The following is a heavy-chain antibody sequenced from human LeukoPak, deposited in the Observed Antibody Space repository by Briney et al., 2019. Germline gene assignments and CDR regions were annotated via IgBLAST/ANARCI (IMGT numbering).Heavy chain of an antibody. D-gene: IGHD6-19*01. CDR3: TRGDPAVASLGY. V-gene: IGHV4-39*02. CDR2: IYYTGST. J-gene: IGHJ4*02. Sequence: SETLSLTCTVSGGSISRSTYYWGWIRQPPGKGLEWIGSIYYTGSTYYNPSLKSRVTISVDTSKNHISLKLTSVTAADTAVYYCTRGDPAVASLGYWGQGTLVTVSS. CDR1: GGSISRSTYY.